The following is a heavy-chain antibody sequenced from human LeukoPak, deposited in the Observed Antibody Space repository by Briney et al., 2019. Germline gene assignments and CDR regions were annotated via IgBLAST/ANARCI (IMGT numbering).Heavy chain of an antibody. V-gene: IGHV4-59*01. Sequence: SETLSLTCTVSGGSISSYYWSWIRQPPGKGLEWIGYIYYSGSTNYNPSLKSRVTISVDTSKNQFSLKLSSVTAADTAVYYCARGGIAVARNWYFDPWGRGTLVTVSS. CDR1: GGSISSYY. CDR2: IYYSGST. CDR3: ARGGIAVARNWYFDP. J-gene: IGHJ2*01. D-gene: IGHD6-19*01.